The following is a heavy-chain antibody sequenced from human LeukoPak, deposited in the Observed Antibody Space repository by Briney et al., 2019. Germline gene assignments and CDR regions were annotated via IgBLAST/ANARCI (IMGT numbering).Heavy chain of an antibody. CDR1: GYTFTSYD. CDR3: AGGRPGGSGWYIYYYYYYMDV. CDR2: MNPNSGNT. V-gene: IGHV1-8*01. J-gene: IGHJ6*03. D-gene: IGHD6-19*01. Sequence: ASVKVSCKASGYTFTSYDINWVRQATGQGLEWMGWMNPNSGNTGYAQKFQGRVTMTRNTSISTAYMELSSLRSEDTAVYYCAGGRPGGSGWYIYYYYYYMDVWGKGTTVTVSS.